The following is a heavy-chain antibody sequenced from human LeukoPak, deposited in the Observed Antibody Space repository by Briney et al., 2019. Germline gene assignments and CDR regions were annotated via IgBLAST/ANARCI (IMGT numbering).Heavy chain of an antibody. CDR1: GGTFISYA. CDR3: ARALPVAGLADYGMDV. Sequence: SVKVSCKASGGTFISYAISWVRQAPGQGLEWMGGIIPIFGTANYAQKFQGRVTITADESTSTAYMELSSLRSEDTAVYYCARALPVAGLADYGMDVWGQGTTVTVSS. CDR2: IIPIFGTA. D-gene: IGHD6-19*01. V-gene: IGHV1-69*13. J-gene: IGHJ6*02.